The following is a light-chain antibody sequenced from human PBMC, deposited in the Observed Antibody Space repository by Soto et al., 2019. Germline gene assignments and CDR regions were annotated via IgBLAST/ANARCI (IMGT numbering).Light chain of an antibody. CDR1: QGIRND. CDR2: AAS. J-gene: IGKJ1*01. V-gene: IGKV1-6*02. Sequence: AIQMTQSPSSLSASVGDRVTITCRASQGIRNDLGWYQQKPGKAPKLLINAASSLQSGVPSRFSGSGSGTDFTLTISSLKPEDFATYLCIKDYNYPRTFGQGTKVEMK. CDR3: IKDYNYPRT.